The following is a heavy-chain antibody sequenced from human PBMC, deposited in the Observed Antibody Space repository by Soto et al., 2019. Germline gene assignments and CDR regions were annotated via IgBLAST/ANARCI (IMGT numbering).Heavy chain of an antibody. CDR2: IYYSGST. V-gene: IGHV4-30-4*01. Sequence: SETLSLTCTVSGSSISSGDYYWSWIRQPPGKGLEWIGYIYYSGSTYYNPSLKSRVTISVDTSKNQFSLKLSSVTAADTAVYYCARALVQLWPHYYYGMDVWGQGTTVTV. CDR1: GSSISSGDYY. D-gene: IGHD5-18*01. J-gene: IGHJ6*02. CDR3: ARALVQLWPHYYYGMDV.